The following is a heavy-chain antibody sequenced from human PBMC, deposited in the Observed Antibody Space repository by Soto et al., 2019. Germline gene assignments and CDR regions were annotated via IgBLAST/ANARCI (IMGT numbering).Heavy chain of an antibody. CDR3: ARDGHRGPSDAFDV. D-gene: IGHD3-10*01. CDR1: GFSSSNYE. V-gene: IGHV3-48*03. Sequence: GGSLRLYCTASGFSSSNYEMNWIRQAPGKGLEWVSHISTTGTSPYYADSVRGRFTVSRDTANNSIYLQMNSLRAEDTALYYCARDGHRGPSDAFDVWGQGTMVTVSS. CDR2: ISTTGTSP. J-gene: IGHJ3*01.